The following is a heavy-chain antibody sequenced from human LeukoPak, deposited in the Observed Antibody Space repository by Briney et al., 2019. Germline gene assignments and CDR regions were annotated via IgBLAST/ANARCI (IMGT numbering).Heavy chain of an antibody. V-gene: IGHV1-18*01. CDR1: GYTFTNYG. D-gene: IGHD3-3*01. J-gene: IGHJ4*02. CDR2: ISAYNGYT. Sequence: GASVKVSCKASGYTFTNYGINWVRQAPGQGLEWVGWISAYNGYTNYTQKLQRRVTMTTDTSTNTAYMELRSLRSDDTAVYYCARDFDFWSGYSHSWGQGTLVTVSS. CDR3: ARDFDFWSGYSHS.